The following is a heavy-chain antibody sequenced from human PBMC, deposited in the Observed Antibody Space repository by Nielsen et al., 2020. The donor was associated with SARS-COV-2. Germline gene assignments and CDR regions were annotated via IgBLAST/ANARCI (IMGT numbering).Heavy chain of an antibody. CDR3: ATQAGGYKSPYDY. Sequence: GESLKISCAASGFTFSDYAIHWVRQAPGKGLEWVSIIGAGGDNIYYADSVKGRFTISRDNSKNTLYLQINSLRADDTAVYYCATQAGGYKSPYDYWGQGTLVTVSS. V-gene: IGHV3-23*01. CDR1: GFTFSDYA. J-gene: IGHJ4*02. CDR2: IGAGGDNI. D-gene: IGHD3-10*01.